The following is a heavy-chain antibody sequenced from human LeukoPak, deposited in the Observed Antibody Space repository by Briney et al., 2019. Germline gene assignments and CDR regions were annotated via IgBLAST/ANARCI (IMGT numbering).Heavy chain of an antibody. CDR1: GGSISSISYY. J-gene: IGHJ5*02. V-gene: IGHV4-39*01. CDR2: IYYSGST. D-gene: IGHD3-3*01. CDR3: AAPPSYYDFSSGYYNHNWFDP. Sequence: PSETLSLTCTVSGGSISSISYYRGWIRQPPGKGLEWIGSIYYSGSTYYNPSLKSRVTISVDTSKNQFSLKLSAVTAADTAVYYCAAPPSYYDFSSGYYNHNWFDPSGPGTLVTVSS.